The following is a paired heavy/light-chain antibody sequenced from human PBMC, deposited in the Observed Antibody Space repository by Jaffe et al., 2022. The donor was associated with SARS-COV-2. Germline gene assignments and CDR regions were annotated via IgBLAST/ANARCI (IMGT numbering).Heavy chain of an antibody. Sequence: QITLKESGPTLVKPTQTLTLTCTFSGFSLSSTGVGVGWIRQPPGKALEWLALIYGDDDKRFSPSLKSRLTITKDTSKNQVVLTMTNMDPVDTGTYYCAHRDEQQLVIGFDYWGQGTLVTVSS. CDR1: GFSLSSTGVG. D-gene: IGHD6-13*01. V-gene: IGHV2-5*02. CDR2: IYGDDDK. J-gene: IGHJ4*02. CDR3: AHRDEQQLVIGFDY.
Light chain of an antibody. CDR1: QSLLHSNGYNY. J-gene: IGKJ4*01. CDR2: LGS. CDR3: MQGLQTPLT. V-gene: IGKV2-28*01. Sequence: DIVMTQSPLSLPVTPGEPASISCRSSQSLLHSNGYNYLDWYLQKPGQSPQLLIYLGSNRASGVPDRFSGSGSGTDFTLKISRVEAEDVGVYYCMQGLQTPLTFGGGTKVENK.